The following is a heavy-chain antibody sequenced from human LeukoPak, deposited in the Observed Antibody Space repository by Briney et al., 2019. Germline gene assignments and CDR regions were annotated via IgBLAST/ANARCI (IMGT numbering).Heavy chain of an antibody. V-gene: IGHV1-3*03. CDR3: ARSRLLYLDV. CDR2: INTVNGNI. J-gene: IGHJ6*03. Sequence: ASVKVSCKASGYTFTNYAIHWVRQAPRQRPQWMGWINTVNGNIKYSREFQGRVTITRDTSANTAYMELSSLRSEDMAVYYCARSRLLYLDVWGKGTTVTVSS. CDR1: GYTFTNYA.